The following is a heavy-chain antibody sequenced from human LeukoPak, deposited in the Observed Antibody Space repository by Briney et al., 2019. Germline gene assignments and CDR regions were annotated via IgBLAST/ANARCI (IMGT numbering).Heavy chain of an antibody. V-gene: IGHV3-33*01. D-gene: IGHD2-15*01. J-gene: IGHJ4*02. CDR2: IWYDGSNK. CDR3: ASRHCSGGGCYFAGADPFDY. CDR1: GFTFSNYG. Sequence: PGRSLRLSCAASGFTFSNYGMHWVRQAPGKGLEWVAVIWYDGSNKYYGDSVKGRFTISRDTSKNTLYLQMNSLRAEDTAVYYCASRHCSGGGCYFAGADPFDYWGQGILVTVSS.